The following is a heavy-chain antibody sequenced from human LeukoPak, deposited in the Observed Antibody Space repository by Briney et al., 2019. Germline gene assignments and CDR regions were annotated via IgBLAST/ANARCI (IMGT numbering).Heavy chain of an antibody. D-gene: IGHD6-6*01. CDR3: ARGGSRVISSSDFDS. CDR1: GVSFSSYY. Sequence: SGTLSLTCTVSGVSFSSYYWSWIRQPPGKGLEWIGYIYYTGSTNYNPSLKSRVTVSVDTSRNQFSLRLSSVTAADTAVYYCARGGSRVISSSDFDSWGQGILVTVSS. V-gene: IGHV4-59*01. J-gene: IGHJ4*02. CDR2: IYYTGST.